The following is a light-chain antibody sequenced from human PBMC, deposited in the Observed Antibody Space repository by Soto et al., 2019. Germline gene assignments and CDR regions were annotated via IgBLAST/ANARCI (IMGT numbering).Light chain of an antibody. CDR2: GAS. V-gene: IGKV3-20*01. CDR3: QQYGISIT. Sequence: EIVLTQSPGTLSLSPGERATLSCRASQSFSSSYLAWYQQKPGQAPRLLIYGASSRATGIPDRFSGSGSGTDVTLTISRLEPEDFEVYYCQQYGISITCGQGTRLEI. J-gene: IGKJ5*01. CDR1: QSFSSSY.